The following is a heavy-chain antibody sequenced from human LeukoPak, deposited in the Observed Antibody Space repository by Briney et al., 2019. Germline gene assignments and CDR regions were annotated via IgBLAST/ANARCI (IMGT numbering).Heavy chain of an antibody. CDR3: TREGADVFDI. D-gene: IGHD3-16*01. V-gene: IGHV3-21*01. Sequence: VGSLRLSCAASGFTFSAYNMNWVRQAPGKGLEWVSSISSGSTYIYYADSVKGRFTISRDNAKNSLYLQMNSLRAEDTDVYYCTREGADVFDIWGHGKMVTVSS. J-gene: IGHJ3*02. CDR1: GFTFSAYN. CDR2: ISSGSTYI.